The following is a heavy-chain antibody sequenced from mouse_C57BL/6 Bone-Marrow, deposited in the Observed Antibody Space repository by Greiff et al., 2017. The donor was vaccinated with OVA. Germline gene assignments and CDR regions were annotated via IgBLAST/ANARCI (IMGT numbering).Heavy chain of an antibody. CDR3: ARNTTVVDY. Sequence: VQLQQSGAELVKPGASVKLSCKASGYTFTSYWMQWVKQRPGQGLEWIGEIDPSDSYTNYNQKFKGKATLTVDTSSSTAYMQLSSLTSEDSAVYYCARNTTVVDYWGQGTTLTVSS. D-gene: IGHD1-1*01. J-gene: IGHJ2*01. V-gene: IGHV1-50*01. CDR2: IDPSDSYT. CDR1: GYTFTSYW.